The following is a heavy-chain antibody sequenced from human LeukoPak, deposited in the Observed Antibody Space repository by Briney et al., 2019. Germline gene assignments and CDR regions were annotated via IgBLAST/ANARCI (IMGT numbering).Heavy chain of an antibody. Sequence: ASVKVSCKASGGTFSSYAISWVRQAPGQGLEWMGGIIPIFGTANYAQRFQGRVTITTDESTSTAYMELSSLRSEDTAVYYCARSGYNGDAFDIWGQGTMVTVSS. CDR2: IIPIFGTA. CDR1: GGTFSSYA. CDR3: ARSGYNGDAFDI. V-gene: IGHV1-69*05. J-gene: IGHJ3*02. D-gene: IGHD1-1*01.